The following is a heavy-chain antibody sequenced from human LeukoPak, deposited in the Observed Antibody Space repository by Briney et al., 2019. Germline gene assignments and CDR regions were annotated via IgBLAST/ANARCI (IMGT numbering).Heavy chain of an antibody. CDR3: ARDIISEYSKSHSHFDP. D-gene: IGHD5-18*01. V-gene: IGHV4-59*11. CDR2: IYYRGST. Sequence: SETLSLTCTVSGGSLSSQYWSWIRQPPGKGLEWIRYIYYRGSTSYNPSLKSRVTISVDTSKNQFSLRLNSVTAADTAVYYCARDIISEYSKSHSHFDPWGQGTLVTVSS. J-gene: IGHJ5*02. CDR1: GGSLSSQY.